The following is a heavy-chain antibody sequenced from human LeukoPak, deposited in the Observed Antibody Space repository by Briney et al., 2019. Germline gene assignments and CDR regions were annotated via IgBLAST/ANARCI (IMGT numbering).Heavy chain of an antibody. J-gene: IGHJ5*02. Sequence: ASVKVSCKASGYTFTSYGISWVRQAPGQGLEWMGWISAYNGDTNYAQKIHGRVTMTTDTSTSTAYMELRSLRSDDTAVYYCARVTDFWSGYLENWFDPWGQGTLVTVSS. CDR1: GYTFTSYG. CDR2: ISAYNGDT. D-gene: IGHD3-3*01. CDR3: ARVTDFWSGYLENWFDP. V-gene: IGHV1-18*01.